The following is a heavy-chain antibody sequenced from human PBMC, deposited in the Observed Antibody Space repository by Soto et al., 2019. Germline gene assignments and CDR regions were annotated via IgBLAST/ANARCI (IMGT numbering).Heavy chain of an antibody. CDR2: IYPGDSDT. D-gene: IGHD3-22*01. V-gene: IGHV5-51*01. Sequence: PGESLKISCKGSGYSFTSYWIGWVRQMPGKGLEWMGIIYPGDSDTRYSPSFQGQVTISADKSIGTAYLQWSSLKASDTAMYYCARQIYDSDTGPNFQYYFDSWGQGTPVTVSS. CDR3: ARQIYDSDTGPNFQYYFDS. CDR1: GYSFTSYW. J-gene: IGHJ4*02.